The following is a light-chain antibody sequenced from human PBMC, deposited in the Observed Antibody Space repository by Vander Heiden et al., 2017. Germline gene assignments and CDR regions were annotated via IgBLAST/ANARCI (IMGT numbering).Light chain of an antibody. Sequence: SYELTQPPSVSVAPGQTAGITCGGNNIATKNVHWYQQKSGQSPVLLVYDDSNRPSGIPERFSGSTSGNTATLTISRVEAGDEADYYCQVWNTITDHVFGTGTKVTVL. CDR2: DDS. V-gene: IGLV3-21*02. CDR3: QVWNTITDHV. CDR1: NIATKN. J-gene: IGLJ1*01.